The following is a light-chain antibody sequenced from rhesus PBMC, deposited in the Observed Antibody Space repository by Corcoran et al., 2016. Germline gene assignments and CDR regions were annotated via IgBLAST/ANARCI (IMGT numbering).Light chain of an antibody. CDR3: QHCYGTPLT. CDR1: ENVNNY. J-gene: IGKJ4*01. V-gene: IGKV1-74*01. Sequence: DIQMTQSPSSLSASVGDRVTITCRASENVNNYLNWYQQKPGKAHKLLIYKASTFQSGAPSRVRGSGSVTDYTFTLRSLQPEDVATYYCQHCYGTPLTFGGGTKVEIK. CDR2: KAS.